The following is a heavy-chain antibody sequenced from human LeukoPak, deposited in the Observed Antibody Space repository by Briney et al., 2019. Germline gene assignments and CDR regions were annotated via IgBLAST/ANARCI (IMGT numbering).Heavy chain of an antibody. D-gene: IGHD1-26*01. Sequence: SGPTLVNPTQTLTLTCTFSGFSLNTSLSTTEVGVGWIRQPPGKALEWLALIYWDDDKRYSPSLKSRLTITKDTSKNQVVLTMTNMDPVDTATYYCAHSNSGSYSGAEYFQHWGQGTLVTVSS. CDR2: IYWDDDK. J-gene: IGHJ1*01. CDR1: GFSLNTSLSTTEVG. CDR3: AHSNSGSYSGAEYFQH. V-gene: IGHV2-5*02.